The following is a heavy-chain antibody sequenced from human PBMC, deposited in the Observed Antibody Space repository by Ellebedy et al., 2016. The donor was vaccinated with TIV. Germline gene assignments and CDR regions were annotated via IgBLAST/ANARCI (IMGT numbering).Heavy chain of an antibody. D-gene: IGHD3-22*01. CDR3: ARGDNYYYDSSGYYYSY. Sequence: ASVKVSCKASGYTFTSCFLYWVRQAPGQGLEWMGIINPTSGSSNYAQKFQGRVTMTRDTSTSTVYMDLSSLRSEDTAVYYCARGDNYYYDSSGYYYSYWGQGTLVTVSS. V-gene: IGHV1-46*01. J-gene: IGHJ4*02. CDR1: GYTFTSCF. CDR2: INPTSGSS.